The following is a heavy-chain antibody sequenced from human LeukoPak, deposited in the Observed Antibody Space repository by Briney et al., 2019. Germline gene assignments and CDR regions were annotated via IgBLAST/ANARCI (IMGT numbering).Heavy chain of an antibody. Sequence: GRSLRLSCAASGFTFDDYAIHWVRQPPRKGLEWVSGISWNSGSVGYVDSVKGRFTISRDNAKNSLYLQMNSLRAEDMALYYCAKAQYNSRSWYGGAFDIWGQGTMVTVSS. V-gene: IGHV3-9*03. CDR3: AKAQYNSRSWYGGAFDI. J-gene: IGHJ3*02. D-gene: IGHD6-13*01. CDR1: GFTFDDYA. CDR2: ISWNSGSV.